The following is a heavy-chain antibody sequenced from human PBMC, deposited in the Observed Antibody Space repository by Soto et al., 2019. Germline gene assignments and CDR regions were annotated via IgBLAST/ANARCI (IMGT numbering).Heavy chain of an antibody. Sequence: QVQLAESGGGVVQPGGSLRLSCAASGFPFSDYGIDWIRQAPGKGLEWVAVISHEGGTQYYADSVRGRFTVSRDNSETIVYLQMDSLRPEETAVYFCAKEGSPKVSRWDDYWGQGTLVTVSS. CDR1: GFPFSDYG. J-gene: IGHJ4*02. D-gene: IGHD1-26*01. CDR2: ISHEGGTQ. CDR3: AKEGSPKVSRWDDY. V-gene: IGHV3-30*18.